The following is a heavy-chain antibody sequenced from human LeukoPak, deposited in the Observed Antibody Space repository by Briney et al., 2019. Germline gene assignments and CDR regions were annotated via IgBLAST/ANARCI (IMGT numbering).Heavy chain of an antibody. J-gene: IGHJ4*02. CDR2: IYYSGST. D-gene: IGHD3-16*02. CDR3: ARALIGGSYRYVADY. CDR1: GGSISSYY. V-gene: IGHV4-59*01. Sequence: SETLSLTCTVSGGSISSYYWSWIRQPPGKGLEWSGYIYYSGSTNYNPSLKRRVTISVDTSKNQFSLKLSSVTAADTAVYYCARALIGGSYRYVADYWGQGTLVTVSS.